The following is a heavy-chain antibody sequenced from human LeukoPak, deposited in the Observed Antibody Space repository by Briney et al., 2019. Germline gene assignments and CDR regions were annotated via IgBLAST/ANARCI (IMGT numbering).Heavy chain of an antibody. V-gene: IGHV3-11*01. Sequence: GGSLRLSCAASGFTFSDYYMTWIRQAPGKGLEWVSNIRSSGSTTDYADSVKGRFTISRDNAKNSLYLQMNNLRAEDTAVYYCARLAEVTSPFDYWGQGTLVSVSS. CDR1: GFTFSDYY. D-gene: IGHD4-11*01. J-gene: IGHJ4*02. CDR3: ARLAEVTSPFDY. CDR2: IRSSGSTT.